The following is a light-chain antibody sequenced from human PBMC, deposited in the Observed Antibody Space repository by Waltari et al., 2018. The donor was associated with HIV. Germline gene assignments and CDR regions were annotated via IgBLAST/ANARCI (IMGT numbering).Light chain of an antibody. Sequence: EIVMTQSPAILSVSPGEGATLSCRASQSVSSSLAWYQQKPGQAASLLIYATSRRATVIPARFSGGGSEADCALTICTLEPEDFAVYYCQQRSSWPITFGQGTRLEIK. J-gene: IGKJ5*01. CDR3: QQRSSWPIT. CDR1: QSVSSS. CDR2: ATS. V-gene: IGKV3-11*01.